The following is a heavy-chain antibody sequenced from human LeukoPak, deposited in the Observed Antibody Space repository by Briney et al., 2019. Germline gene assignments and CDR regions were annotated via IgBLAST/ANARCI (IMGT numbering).Heavy chain of an antibody. CDR1: GGTFSSYA. J-gene: IGHJ5*02. D-gene: IGHD6-19*01. CDR2: IIPIFGTA. V-gene: IGHV1-69*13. Sequence: ASVKVSCKASGGTFSSYAISWVRQAPGQGLEWMGGIIPIFGTANYAQKFQGRVTITADESTSTAYMELSSLRSEDTAVYYCVREWSEDPSGWYEEASNNWFDPWGQGTLVTVSS. CDR3: VREWSEDPSGWYEEASNNWFDP.